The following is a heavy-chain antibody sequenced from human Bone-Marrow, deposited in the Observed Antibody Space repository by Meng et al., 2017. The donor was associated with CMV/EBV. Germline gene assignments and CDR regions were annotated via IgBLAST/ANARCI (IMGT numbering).Heavy chain of an antibody. CDR2: ISGSGGST. CDR1: GFTFGDYA. D-gene: IGHD3-10*01. J-gene: IGHJ4*02. V-gene: IGHV3-23*01. Sequence: GESLKISCTASGFTFGDYAMSWVRQAPGKGLEWVSAISGSGGSTYYADSVKGRFTISRDNSKNTLYLQMNSLRAEDTAVYYCAKDYGSGSWYLDYWGQGTLVTVSS. CDR3: AKDYGSGSWYLDY.